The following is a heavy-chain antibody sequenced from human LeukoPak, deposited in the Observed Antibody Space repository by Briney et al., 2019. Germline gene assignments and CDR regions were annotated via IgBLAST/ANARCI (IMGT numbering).Heavy chain of an antibody. D-gene: IGHD3-22*01. CDR1: GDSISSGDYY. Sequence: SETLSLTCTVSGDSISSGDYYWRWIRQPAGKGLEWIGRISSSGSTNYNPSLKSQLTISVDTSKNLFSLKLSSVTAADTAVYFCARGPYSYDSSGAFDIWGQGTMVTVSS. V-gene: IGHV4-61*02. J-gene: IGHJ3*02. CDR2: ISSSGST. CDR3: ARGPYSYDSSGAFDI.